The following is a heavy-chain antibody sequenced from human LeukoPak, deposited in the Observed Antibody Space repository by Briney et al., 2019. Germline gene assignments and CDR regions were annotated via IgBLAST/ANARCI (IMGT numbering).Heavy chain of an antibody. V-gene: IGHV1-46*02. J-gene: IGHJ5*02. CDR1: GYTFNSYY. CDR2: INPSGDFT. D-gene: IGHD1-26*01. Sequence: ASVKVSCKASGYTFNSYYMHWVRQAPGQGLEWMGIINPSGDFTSYAQKFQGRVTMTRDMSTSTDYLELSSLRSEDTAVYYCARDNSVGDYAWWFDPWGQGTLVTVSS. CDR3: ARDNSVGDYAWWFDP.